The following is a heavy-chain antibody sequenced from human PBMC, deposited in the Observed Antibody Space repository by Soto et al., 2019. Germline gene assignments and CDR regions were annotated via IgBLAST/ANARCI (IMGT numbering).Heavy chain of an antibody. J-gene: IGHJ4*01. CDR2: IYHSGNT. CDR3: ARHDGFSSGWIIDY. V-gene: IGHV4-30-2*03. Sequence: SETLSLTCAVSGGSISSGGYSWSWIRQPPGKGLEWIGYIYHSGNTYYNPSLKSRVTISVDTSNNQLSLKLRSVTAADTAVYYCARHDGFSSGWIIDYWGHGTLVTVSS. D-gene: IGHD6-19*01. CDR1: GGSISSGGYS.